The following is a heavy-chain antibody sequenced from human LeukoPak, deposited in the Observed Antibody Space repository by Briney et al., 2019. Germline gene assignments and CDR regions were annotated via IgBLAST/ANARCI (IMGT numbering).Heavy chain of an antibody. CDR3: ARDGVRFLGWLTHGDY. D-gene: IGHD3-3*01. J-gene: IGHJ4*02. CDR1: GYTFTSYG. CDR2: ISAYNGNT. V-gene: IGHV1-18*01. Sequence: GASVKVSCKASGYTFTSYGISWVRQAPGQGLEWMGWISAYNGNTNYAQKLQGRVTMTTDTSTSTAYMELRSLRSDDTAVYYCARDGVRFLGWLTHGDYWGQGTLVTVSS.